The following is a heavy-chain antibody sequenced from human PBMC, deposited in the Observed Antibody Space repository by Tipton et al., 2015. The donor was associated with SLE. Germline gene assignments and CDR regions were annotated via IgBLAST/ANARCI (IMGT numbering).Heavy chain of an antibody. CDR3: AREDDSGGYYFDY. V-gene: IGHV1-69*05. CDR1: GGTFSSYA. D-gene: IGHD3-3*01. CDR2: IIPIFGTA. Sequence: SGAEVKVSCKASGGTFSSYAISWVRQAPGQGLEWMGGIIPIFGTANYAQKFQGRVTITTDESTSTAYMELSSLRSEDTAVYYCAREDDSGGYYFDYWGQGTLVTVSS. J-gene: IGHJ4*02.